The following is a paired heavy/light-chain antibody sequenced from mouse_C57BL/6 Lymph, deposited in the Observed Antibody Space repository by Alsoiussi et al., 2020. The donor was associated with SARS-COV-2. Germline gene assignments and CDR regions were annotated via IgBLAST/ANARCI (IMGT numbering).Heavy chain of an antibody. D-gene: IGHD2-4*01. CDR2: IDPEDGET. J-gene: IGHJ1*03. CDR1: GFNIKDYY. CDR3: AMRNYDVGYFDV. Sequence: EVQLQQSGAELVKPGASVKLSCTASGFNIKDYYMHWVKQRTEQGLEWIGRIDPEDGETKYAPKFQGKATITADTSSNTAYLQLSSLTSEDTAVYYCAMRNYDVGYFDVWGTGTTVTVSS. V-gene: IGHV14-2*01.
Light chain of an antibody. V-gene: IGKV2-137*01. Sequence: DIVMTQAAPSVPVTPGESVSISCRSSKSLLHSNGNTYLYWFLQRPGQSPQLLIYRMSNLASGVPDRFSGSGSGTAFTLRISRVEAEDVGIYYCMQHLEYPLTFGAGTKLELK. CDR1: KSLLHSNGNTY. CDR2: RMS. CDR3: MQHLEYPLT. J-gene: IGKJ5*01.